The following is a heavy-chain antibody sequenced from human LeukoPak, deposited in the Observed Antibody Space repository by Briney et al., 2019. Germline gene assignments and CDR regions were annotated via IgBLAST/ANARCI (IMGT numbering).Heavy chain of an antibody. J-gene: IGHJ4*02. D-gene: IGHD3-22*01. CDR3: ARDSRSYYDSRGYYGTFDY. CDR1: GGSITSYY. CDR2: IYYSGST. V-gene: IGHV4-59*01. Sequence: PSETLSLTCTVSGGSITSYYWSWIRQPPGKGLEWIGYIYYSGSTNYNPSLKSRVTISVDTSKNQFSLKLSSVTAADTAVYYCARDSRSYYDSRGYYGTFDYWGQGTLVTVS.